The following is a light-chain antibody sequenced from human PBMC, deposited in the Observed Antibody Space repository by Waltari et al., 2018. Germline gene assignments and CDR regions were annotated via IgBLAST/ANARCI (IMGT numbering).Light chain of an antibody. CDR3: QQRSNWPMT. V-gene: IGKV3-11*01. Sequence: VLTQPPATLSFSPGDTATRSCRASQGVSMYLAWYQHRPGQAPRLLIYDATNRATGIPARFGGSGSGTDFTLTISSLDPEDFAVYFCQQRSNWPMTFGGGTKVEIK. CDR1: QGVSMY. CDR2: DAT. J-gene: IGKJ4*01.